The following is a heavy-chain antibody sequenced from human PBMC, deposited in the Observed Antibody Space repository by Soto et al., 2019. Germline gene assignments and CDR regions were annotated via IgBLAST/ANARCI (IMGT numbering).Heavy chain of an antibody. V-gene: IGHV4-34*02. Sequence: QVQLQQWGAGLLKSSETLSLTCAFYGASFSGHYWSWIRQAPGKGLAWIGEINHRGTTNYNPSLKSRVTISADTAKNQFSLKLSSVTAADTAVYFCARGVEMAATYFDHWGQGTLVSVSS. CDR1: GASFSGHY. CDR2: INHRGTT. J-gene: IGHJ4*02. CDR3: ARGVEMAATYFDH. D-gene: IGHD2-15*01.